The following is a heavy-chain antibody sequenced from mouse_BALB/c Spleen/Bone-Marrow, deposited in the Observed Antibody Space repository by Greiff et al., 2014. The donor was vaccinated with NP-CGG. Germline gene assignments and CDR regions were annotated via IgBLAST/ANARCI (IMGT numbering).Heavy chain of an antibody. J-gene: IGHJ4*01. Sequence: QVQLQQSGAGLARPGASVKMSCKASGYTFTSFTIHWVKQRPGQGLEWIGYINPSSGYTNYNQNFKDKATLTADKSASTAYMQLTSLTSEDSAVYYCARRDYGPFYALDYWGQGTSVTVSS. CDR1: GYTFTSFT. CDR3: ARRDYGPFYALDY. D-gene: IGHD1-2*01. CDR2: INPSSGYT. V-gene: IGHV1-4*01.